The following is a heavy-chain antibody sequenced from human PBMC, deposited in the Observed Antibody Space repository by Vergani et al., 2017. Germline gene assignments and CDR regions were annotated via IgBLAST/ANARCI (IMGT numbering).Heavy chain of an antibody. D-gene: IGHD1-1*01. Sequence: VQLVESGGGLVKPGGSLRLSCVVSGFTSSYYGMHWVRQAPGKGMEWVAVISEDGTQKYYADSVKGRFTISSDNSKSTLYLQMNSLRTEDTAVYYCATKSCGTPGWQIGYFGEWGQGNLVTVSS. J-gene: IGHJ1*01. V-gene: IGHV3-30*03. CDR1: GFTSSYYG. CDR3: ATKSCGTPGWQIGYFGE. CDR2: ISEDGTQK.